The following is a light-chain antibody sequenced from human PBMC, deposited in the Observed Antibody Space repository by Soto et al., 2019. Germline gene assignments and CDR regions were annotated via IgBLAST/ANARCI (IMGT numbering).Light chain of an antibody. V-gene: IGLV1-40*01. Sequence: QSVLTQPPSVSGAPGQRITISCTGSSSNIGAGYDVHWYQQLPGTVPKLLIYGISNRPSGVPDRFSGSKSGTSASLAITGLQDDDEADYYCQYYDSSPSYVFGTGTKLTVL. CDR3: QYYDSSPSYV. CDR1: SSNIGAGYD. CDR2: GIS. J-gene: IGLJ1*01.